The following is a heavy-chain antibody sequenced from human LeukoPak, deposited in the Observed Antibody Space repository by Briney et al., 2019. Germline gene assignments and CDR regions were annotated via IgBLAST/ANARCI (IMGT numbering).Heavy chain of an antibody. V-gene: IGHV3-48*03. D-gene: IGHD6-19*01. CDR2: ISSSDDTI. Sequence: GGSLRLSCVASGFTFSSSEMNWVRQAPGKGLEWVSYISSSDDTIYYADSVKGRFTISRDNAKKSLYLQMNSLRAEDTAVYYCAKYSSGWAFDYWGQGTLVTVSS. CDR3: AKYSSGWAFDY. CDR1: GFTFSSSE. J-gene: IGHJ4*02.